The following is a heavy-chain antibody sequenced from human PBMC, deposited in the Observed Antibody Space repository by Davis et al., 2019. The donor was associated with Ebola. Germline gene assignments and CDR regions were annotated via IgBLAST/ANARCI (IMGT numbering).Heavy chain of an antibody. V-gene: IGHV3-33*01. CDR1: GFSFGTYA. CDR3: TRSRDCYNHGFS. D-gene: IGHD5-24*01. J-gene: IGHJ4*02. Sequence: PGGSLRLSCIASGFSFGTYAMSWVRQAPGKGLEWVAVIWRDGGLAYNADFVKGRFTISRDNSKNTVYLQMNSLRVDDTAVYYCTRSRDCYNHGFSWGQGTLVTVSS. CDR2: IWRDGGLA.